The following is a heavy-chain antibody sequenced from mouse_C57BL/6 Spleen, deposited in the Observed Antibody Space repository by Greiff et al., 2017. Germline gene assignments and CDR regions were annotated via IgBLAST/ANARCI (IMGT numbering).Heavy chain of an antibody. Sequence: QVQLQQPGAELVKPGASVKLSCKASGYTFTSYWMQWVKQRPGQGLEWIGEIDPSDSYTNYNQKFKGKATLTVDTSSSTAYMQLSSLTSEDSAVYYCARRYGSSHGGFAYWGQGTLVTVSA. V-gene: IGHV1-50*01. CDR3: ARRYGSSHGGFAY. J-gene: IGHJ3*01. CDR1: GYTFTSYW. CDR2: IDPSDSYT. D-gene: IGHD1-1*01.